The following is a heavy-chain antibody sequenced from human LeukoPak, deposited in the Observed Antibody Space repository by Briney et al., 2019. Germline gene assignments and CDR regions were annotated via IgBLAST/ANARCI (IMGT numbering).Heavy chain of an antibody. J-gene: IGHJ4*02. V-gene: IGHV3-30-3*01. D-gene: IGHD6-19*01. CDR1: GFTFSSYA. CDR3: ALLPGYSSGWRPFDY. Sequence: GRSLRLSCAASGFTFSSYAMHWVRQAPGKGLEWVAVISYDGSNKYYADSVKGRFTISRDNSKNTLYLQMNSLGAEDTAVYYCALLPGYSSGWRPFDYWGQGTLVTVSS. CDR2: ISYDGSNK.